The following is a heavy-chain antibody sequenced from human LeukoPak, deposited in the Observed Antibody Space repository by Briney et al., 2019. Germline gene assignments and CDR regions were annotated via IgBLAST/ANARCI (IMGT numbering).Heavy chain of an antibody. CDR2: ISYDGSNK. D-gene: IGHD6-19*01. Sequence: GGSLRLSCAASGFTFSSYAMHWVRQAPGKGLEWVAVISYDGSNKYYADSVKGRFTIPRDNSKNTLYLQMNSLRAEDTAVYYCARVGSGWEEYFQHWGQGTLVTVSS. CDR1: GFTFSSYA. V-gene: IGHV3-30*04. J-gene: IGHJ1*01. CDR3: ARVGSGWEEYFQH.